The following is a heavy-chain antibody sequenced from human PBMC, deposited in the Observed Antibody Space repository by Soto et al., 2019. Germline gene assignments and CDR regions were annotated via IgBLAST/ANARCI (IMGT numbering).Heavy chain of an antibody. CDR1: GGSISSSSYY. CDR3: AGPKMDSSGWYYFDY. CDR2: IYYSGST. V-gene: IGHV4-39*01. D-gene: IGHD6-19*01. J-gene: IGHJ4*02. Sequence: SETLSLTCTVSGGSISSSSYYWGWIRQPPGKGLEWIGSIYYSGSTYYNPSLKSRVTISVDTSKNQFSLKLSSVTAADTAVYYCAGPKMDSSGWYYFDYWGQGTLVTVSS.